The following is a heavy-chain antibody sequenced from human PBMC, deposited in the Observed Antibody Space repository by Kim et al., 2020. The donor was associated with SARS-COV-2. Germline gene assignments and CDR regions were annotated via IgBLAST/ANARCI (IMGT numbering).Heavy chain of an antibody. D-gene: IGHD2-15*01. V-gene: IGHV3-21*01. J-gene: IGHJ6*03. CDR3: ASTPGPQRILFDTYYYYYMDV. Sequence: GGSLRLSCAASGFTFSSYSINWVRQAPGKGLEWVSSISSTSSYIYYADSVKGRFTISRDNAKNSLYLQMNSLRAEDTAVYYCASTPGPQRILFDTYYYYYMDVWGKGTTVTVSS. CDR2: ISSTSSYI. CDR1: GFTFSSYS.